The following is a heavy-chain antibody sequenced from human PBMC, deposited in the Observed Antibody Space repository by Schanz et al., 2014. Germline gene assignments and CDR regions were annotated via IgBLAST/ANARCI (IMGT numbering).Heavy chain of an antibody. CDR2: ISAYNGNT. J-gene: IGHJ4*02. CDR1: GYTFTTYA. D-gene: IGHD3-9*01. V-gene: IGHV1-18*01. CDR3: ARDAADFYDILTEEDY. Sequence: QVQLVQSGAEVKKPGASVKVSCKASGYTFTTYAMSWVRQAPGQGLEWVGWISAYNGNTKYPQKLQGRVTMTTDTSTSTAYMELRSLRSDDTAVYYCARDAADFYDILTEEDYGGQGTLVTVAS.